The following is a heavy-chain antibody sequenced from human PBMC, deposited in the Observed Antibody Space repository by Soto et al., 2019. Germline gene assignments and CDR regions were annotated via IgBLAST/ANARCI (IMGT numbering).Heavy chain of an antibody. CDR1: GFTFSSCW. J-gene: IGHJ5*02. CDR3: ARALGGSNWFDP. D-gene: IGHD3-10*01. CDR2: IKQDGSEK. Sequence: CLRVACAACGFTFSSCWRSWVRPAAGKGLEWVANIKQDGSEKYYVDSVKGRFTISRDNAKNSLYLQMNSLRAEDTPVYCPARALGGSNWFDPCGQRTLVTGSS. V-gene: IGHV3-7*01.